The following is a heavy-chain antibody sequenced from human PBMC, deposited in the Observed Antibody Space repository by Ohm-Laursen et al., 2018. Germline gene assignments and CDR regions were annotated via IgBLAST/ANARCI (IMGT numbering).Heavy chain of an antibody. CDR1: GGSISSYH. CDR2: IHYSGST. J-gene: IGHJ4*02. D-gene: IGHD6-13*01. CDR3: ARLTKVANSSPFDY. Sequence: SETLSLTCTVSGGSISSYHWSWIRQPPGKELELIGYIHYSGSTNYSPSLKSRLTMSVDTSKNHFSLKLSSVTAADTAVYYCARLTKVANSSPFDYWGRGTLVTVSS. V-gene: IGHV4-59*08.